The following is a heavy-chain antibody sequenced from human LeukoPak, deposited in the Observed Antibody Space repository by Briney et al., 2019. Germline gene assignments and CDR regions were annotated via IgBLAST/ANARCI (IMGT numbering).Heavy chain of an antibody. CDR2: ISFDGRNK. D-gene: IGHD1-26*01. V-gene: IGHV3-30*04. Sequence: GGSLRLSCAASGFTFSTYVMHWVRQAPGKGLEWVAVISFDGRNKNYADSVKGRFTISRDTSKNTLYLQMNSLRTEDTAVYYCARSPGILGTNYFDYWGQGTLVTVSS. CDR1: GFTFSTYV. CDR3: ARSPGILGTNYFDY. J-gene: IGHJ4*02.